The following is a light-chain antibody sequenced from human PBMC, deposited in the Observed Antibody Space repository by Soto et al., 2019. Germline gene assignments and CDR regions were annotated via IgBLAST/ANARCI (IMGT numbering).Light chain of an antibody. Sequence: PGERATLSCRASQSVSSNLAWYQQKPGQAPRLLIYDASTRATGIPARFSGSGSGTEFTLTISSLQSEDFAVYYCQQYNNWPALTFGGGTKVDIK. J-gene: IGKJ4*01. CDR1: QSVSSN. CDR3: QQYNNWPALT. CDR2: DAS. V-gene: IGKV3-15*01.